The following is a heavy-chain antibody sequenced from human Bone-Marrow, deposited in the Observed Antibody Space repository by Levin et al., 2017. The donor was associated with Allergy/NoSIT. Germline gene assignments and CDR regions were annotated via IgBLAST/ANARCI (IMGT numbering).Heavy chain of an antibody. D-gene: IGHD2-15*01. Sequence: ASVKVSCKASGYTFTSYAMHWVRQAPGQRLEWMGWINAGNGNTKYSQKFQGRVTITRDTSASTAYMELSSLRSEDTAVYYCARGEKRRYCSGGSCPTDAFDIWGQGTMVTVSS. CDR2: INAGNGNT. CDR3: ARGEKRRYCSGGSCPTDAFDI. CDR1: GYTFTSYA. J-gene: IGHJ3*02. V-gene: IGHV1-3*01.